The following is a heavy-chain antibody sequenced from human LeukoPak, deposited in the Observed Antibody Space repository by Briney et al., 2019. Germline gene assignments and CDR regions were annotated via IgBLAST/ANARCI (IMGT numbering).Heavy chain of an antibody. J-gene: IGHJ1*01. D-gene: IGHD3-22*01. CDR1: GGTFSSYA. CDR2: IIPIFGTA. Sequence: SVKVSCKASGGTFSSYATSWVRQAPGQGLEWMGGIIPIFGTANYAQKFQGRVTITTDESTSTAYMELSSLRSEDTAVYYCARDRNYYDSSVGIQHWGQGTLVTVSS. V-gene: IGHV1-69*05. CDR3: ARDRNYYDSSVGIQH.